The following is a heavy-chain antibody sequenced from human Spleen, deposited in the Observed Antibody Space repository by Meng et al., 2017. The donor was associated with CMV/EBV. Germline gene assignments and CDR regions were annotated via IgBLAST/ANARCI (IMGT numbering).Heavy chain of an antibody. CDR3: ARSPGSCSDTTCYSNHFDY. Sequence: GESLKISCAASGFAFSDNYMSWVRQDPGKGLEWVSYISSSATTTHHADSVKGRFTISRDNADNSLYLQMNSLTVEDTAVYYCARSPGSCSDTTCYSNHFDYWGQGTLVTVSS. CDR1: GFAFSDNY. V-gene: IGHV3-11*04. CDR2: ISSSATTT. J-gene: IGHJ4*02. D-gene: IGHD2-2*01.